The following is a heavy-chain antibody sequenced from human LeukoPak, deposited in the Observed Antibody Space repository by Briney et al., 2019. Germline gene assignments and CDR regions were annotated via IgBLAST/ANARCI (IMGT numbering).Heavy chain of an antibody. J-gene: IGHJ1*01. D-gene: IGHD6-19*01. V-gene: IGHV4-59*01. CDR2: IYYSGST. CDR1: GGSISSYY. Sequence: NTSETLSLTCTVSGGSISSYYWNWIRQPPGKGLEWIGYIYYSGSTNYSPSLKSRVTISVDTSKNQFSLKLSSVTAADTAVYYCARGGWYPESFQHWGQGALVTVSS. CDR3: ARGGWYPESFQH.